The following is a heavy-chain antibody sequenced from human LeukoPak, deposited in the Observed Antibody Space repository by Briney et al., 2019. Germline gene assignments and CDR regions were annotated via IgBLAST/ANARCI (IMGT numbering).Heavy chain of an antibody. Sequence: SQTLSLTCTVSGGSITSGGFCWSWVRQHPGKGLEWMGHIYYTGSTYYNPSLKSRVIMSVDTSRNQFSLKLSSVTAADTAVYYRARRGAYYGSGSYYPFDCWGQGTLVTVSS. J-gene: IGHJ4*02. CDR2: IYYTGST. V-gene: IGHV4-31*03. D-gene: IGHD3-10*01. CDR3: ARRGAYYGSGSYYPFDC. CDR1: GGSITSGGFC.